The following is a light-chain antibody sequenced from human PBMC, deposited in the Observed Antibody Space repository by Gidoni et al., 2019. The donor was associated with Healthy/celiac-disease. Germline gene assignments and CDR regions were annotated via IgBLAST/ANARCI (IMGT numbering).Light chain of an antibody. CDR1: QSVSSN. V-gene: IGKV3-15*01. CDR2: GAS. CDR3: QQYNNWPPRYT. J-gene: IGKJ2*01. Sequence: ELVMSQSPATLSVSPGERATLSCRASQSVSSNLAWYQQKPGQAPRLLIYGASTRATGIPARFSGSGSGTEFTLTISSLQSEDFAVYYCQQYNNWPPRYTFXQXTKLEIK.